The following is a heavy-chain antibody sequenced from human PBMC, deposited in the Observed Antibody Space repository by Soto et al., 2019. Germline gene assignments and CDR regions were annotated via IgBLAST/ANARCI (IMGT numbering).Heavy chain of an antibody. D-gene: IGHD6-25*01. Sequence: EVQLLESGGGLVQPGRSLRLSCAASGFTFSSYAMSWVRQAPGKGLEWVSAISGSGCTTYYADSVKGRFTISRDNSKNTLFLQMNSLRAEDTAVYYCAKFFVETGGSSGWPWSFHYWGQGTLFTVSS. J-gene: IGHJ4*02. V-gene: IGHV3-23*01. CDR2: ISGSGCTT. CDR1: GFTFSSYA. CDR3: AKFFVETGGSSGWPWSFHY.